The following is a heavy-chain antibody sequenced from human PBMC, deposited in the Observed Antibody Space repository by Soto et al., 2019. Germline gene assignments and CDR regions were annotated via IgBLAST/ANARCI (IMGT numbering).Heavy chain of an antibody. CDR1: GGSISSGSNY. CDR3: ARELPRYFRVGFGGTFDY. CDR2: IYNSGST. D-gene: IGHD3-9*01. Sequence: SETLSLTCTVSGGSISSGSNYWSWIRQHPGKGLEWIGYIYNSGSTYYNPSLKSQVTISVDTSKNQFTLNLSSVTAADTAVYYCARELPRYFRVGFGGTFDYWGQGTLVTVSS. J-gene: IGHJ4*02. V-gene: IGHV4-31*01.